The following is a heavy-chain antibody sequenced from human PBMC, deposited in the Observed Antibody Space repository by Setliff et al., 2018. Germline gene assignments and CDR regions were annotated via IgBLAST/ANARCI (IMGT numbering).Heavy chain of an antibody. D-gene: IGHD3-22*01. J-gene: IGHJ3*02. V-gene: IGHV4-34*01. CDR1: GGSFSGYY. Sequence: SATLSLTCAVYGGSFSGYYWSWMRQPPGKGLEWIGEINHSGSTNYNPSLKSRVTTSVDTSKNQFSLNLTSVTAADTAVYYCARRGDINGYYYHEDAFDIWGQGTMVTVSS. CDR3: ARRGDINGYYYHEDAFDI. CDR2: INHSGST.